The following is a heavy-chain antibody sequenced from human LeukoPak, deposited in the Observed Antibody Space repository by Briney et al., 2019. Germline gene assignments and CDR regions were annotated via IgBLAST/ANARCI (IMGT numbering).Heavy chain of an antibody. Sequence: ASVKVSCKASGYTFSSYGIAWVRQAPGQGLEWMGWISGYNGNTNYAQKLQGRVSMTTDTSTTTAYMELRSLTSDDAALYYCARSSLGTITAGPFDYWGQGTLVAVSS. CDR3: ARSSLGTITAGPFDY. D-gene: IGHD5-12*01. CDR2: ISGYNGNT. J-gene: IGHJ4*02. V-gene: IGHV1-18*01. CDR1: GYTFSSYG.